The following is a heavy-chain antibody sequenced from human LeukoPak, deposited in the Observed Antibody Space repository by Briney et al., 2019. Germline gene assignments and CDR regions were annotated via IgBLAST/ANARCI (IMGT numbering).Heavy chain of an antibody. J-gene: IGHJ4*01. CDR3: ATYGDYIY. D-gene: IGHD4-17*01. V-gene: IGHV4-59*01. CDR1: GGSICSYY. Sequence: SETLSLTCTVSGGSICSYYWSWIRQPPGKGLEWIGYIYYSGSTNYNPSLKSRVTISVDTSKNQFSLKLSSVTAADTAVYYCATYGDYIYWGHGALVTVSS. CDR2: IYYSGST.